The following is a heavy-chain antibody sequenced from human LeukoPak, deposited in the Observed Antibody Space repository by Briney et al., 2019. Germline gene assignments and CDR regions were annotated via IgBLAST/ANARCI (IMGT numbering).Heavy chain of an antibody. J-gene: IGHJ4*02. CDR3: ATGPLYYGSGSADY. Sequence: ASVKVSCKVSGYTLTELSMHWVRQSPGKVLEWMGGFDPEDGETIYAQKFQGRVTMTEDTSTDTAYMELSSLRSEDTAVYYCATGPLYYGSGSADYWGQGTLVTVSS. V-gene: IGHV1-24*01. CDR1: GYTLTELS. D-gene: IGHD3-10*01. CDR2: FDPEDGET.